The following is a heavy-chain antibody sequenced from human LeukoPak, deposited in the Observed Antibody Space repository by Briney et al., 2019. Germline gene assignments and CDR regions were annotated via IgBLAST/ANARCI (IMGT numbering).Heavy chain of an antibody. V-gene: IGHV4-4*07. J-gene: IGHJ3*02. CDR3: ARDATKNDAFDI. CDR1: GGSISSYY. Sequence: SETLSLTCTVSGGSISSYYWSWIRQPAGKGLEWIGRIYTSGSTNYNPSLKSRVTISVDTSKNQFSLKLSSVTAADTAVYYCARDATKNDAFDIWGQGTMVTVSS. CDR2: IYTSGST.